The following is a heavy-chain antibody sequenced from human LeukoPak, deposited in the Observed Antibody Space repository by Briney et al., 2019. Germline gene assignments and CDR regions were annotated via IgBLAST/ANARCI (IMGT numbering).Heavy chain of an antibody. CDR1: RFTFSAYS. CDR3: ARGGILYGMDV. Sequence: HSGGSLRLSCAASRFTFSAYSMTWVRQAPGKGLEWVSAISGSGGTTYYADSVKGRFTISRDNSKNTLYLQMNSLRAEDTAAYYCARGGILYGMDVWGQGTTVTVSS. J-gene: IGHJ6*02. D-gene: IGHD6-13*01. CDR2: ISGSGGTT. V-gene: IGHV3-23*01.